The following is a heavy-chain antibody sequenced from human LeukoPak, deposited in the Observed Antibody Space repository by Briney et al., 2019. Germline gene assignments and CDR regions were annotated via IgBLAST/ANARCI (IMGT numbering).Heavy chain of an antibody. J-gene: IGHJ5*02. V-gene: IGHV4-4*02. CDR2: IYHSGST. Sequence: SETLSLTCAVSGGSISSSNWWSWVRQPPGKGLEWIGEIYHSGSTNYNPSLKSRVTISVDKSKSQFSLKLSSVTAADTAVYYCAREDGSGSYFGDNWFDPWGQGTLVTVSS. CDR3: AREDGSGSYFGDNWFDP. CDR1: GGSISSSNW. D-gene: IGHD3-10*01.